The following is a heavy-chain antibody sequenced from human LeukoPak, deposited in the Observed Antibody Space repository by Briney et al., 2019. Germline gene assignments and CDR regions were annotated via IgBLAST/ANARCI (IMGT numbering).Heavy chain of an antibody. CDR1: GGSISSGSYY. CDR2: IYTSWST. Sequence: PSQTLSLTCTVSGGSISSGSYYWSWIRQPAGKGLEWIGRIYTSWSTNYNPSLKSRVTISVDTSKNQFSLKLSSVTAADTAVYYCARDHCSGGSCYRDYYYYYMDVWGKGTTVTVSS. CDR3: ARDHCSGGSCYRDYYYYYMDV. D-gene: IGHD2-15*01. V-gene: IGHV4-61*02. J-gene: IGHJ6*03.